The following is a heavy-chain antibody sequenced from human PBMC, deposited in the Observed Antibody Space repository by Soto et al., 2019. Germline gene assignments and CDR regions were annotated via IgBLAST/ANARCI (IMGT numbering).Heavy chain of an antibody. CDR1: GGSISSYY. J-gene: IGHJ6*03. CDR2: IYYRGST. CDR3: ARAKQTFDRPVHYIVTHYYYMDF. Sequence: QVQLQESGPGLVKTSETLSLTCTVSGGSISSYYWSWIRQPPGKGLEWIGYIYYRGSTNYNSSLKSRVAISVETSKNQFSLKLSSGTATDTAVYYCARAKQTFDRPVHYIVTHYYYMDFWVRGTTVTDS. V-gene: IGHV4-59*08. D-gene: IGHD4-4*01.